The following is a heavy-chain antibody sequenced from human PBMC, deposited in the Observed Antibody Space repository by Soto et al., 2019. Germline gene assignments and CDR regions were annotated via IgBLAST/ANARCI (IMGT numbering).Heavy chain of an antibody. CDR1: GYTFTSYG. D-gene: IGHD3-3*01. Sequence: GASVKVSCKASGYTFTSYGISWVRQAPGQGLEWMGWISAYNGNTNYAQKLQGRVTMTTDTSTSTAYMELRSLRSDDTAVYYCASSAASSDFWSGYPAPDYWGQGTLVTVSS. CDR2: ISAYNGNT. CDR3: ASSAASSDFWSGYPAPDY. J-gene: IGHJ4*02. V-gene: IGHV1-18*01.